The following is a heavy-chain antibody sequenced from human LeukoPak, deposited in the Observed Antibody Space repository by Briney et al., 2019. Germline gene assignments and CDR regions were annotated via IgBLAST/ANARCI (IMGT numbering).Heavy chain of an antibody. J-gene: IGHJ4*02. V-gene: IGHV3-64*01. CDR2: ISSNGGST. Sequence: GGSLRLSCAASGFSFSSYAMHWVRQAPGKGLEYVSAISSNGGSTFYANSVKGRFTVSRDNSKNTLYLQMNSLRDEDTAVYYCARETPEYDWGQGTLVTVSS. CDR1: GFSFSSYA. CDR3: ARETPEYD. D-gene: IGHD1-14*01.